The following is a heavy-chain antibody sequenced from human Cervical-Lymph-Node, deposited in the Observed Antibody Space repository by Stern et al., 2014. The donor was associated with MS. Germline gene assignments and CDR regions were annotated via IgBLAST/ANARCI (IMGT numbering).Heavy chain of an antibody. J-gene: IGHJ6*02. V-gene: IGHV1-46*01. CDR3: AREVAGHRLGMMDV. CDR2: SNPSGGST. D-gene: IGHD6-19*01. CDR1: GYTFTSYY. Sequence: DPLVESGAEVKTPGASVKLSCKASGYTFTSYYMHWGRPAPGQGLARKGISNPSGGSTSYAQNFQGRVTVTRDTSTSTVYMELSSLRSEDTAVYYCAREVAGHRLGMMDVWGQGTSVTVSS.